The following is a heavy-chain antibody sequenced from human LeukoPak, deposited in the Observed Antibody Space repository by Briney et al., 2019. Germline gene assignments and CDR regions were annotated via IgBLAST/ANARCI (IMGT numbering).Heavy chain of an antibody. Sequence: SETLSLTCTVSGGSISYSSYYWGWIRQPPGKGLEWIGSIHYSGSTYYNPSLKSRVTISVDTSKNQFSLKLSSVTAADTAVYYCARPYLRGTVVNNWFDPWGQGTLVTVSS. CDR2: IHYSGST. D-gene: IGHD4-23*01. V-gene: IGHV4-39*01. CDR3: ARPYLRGTVVNNWFDP. CDR1: GGSISYSSYY. J-gene: IGHJ5*02.